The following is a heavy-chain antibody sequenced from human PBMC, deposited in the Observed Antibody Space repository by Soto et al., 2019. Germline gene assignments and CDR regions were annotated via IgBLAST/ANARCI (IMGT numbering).Heavy chain of an antibody. CDR1: GFDFSSFW. CDR3: AKSPNFYCSSPNCYKYYFDF. V-gene: IGHV3-74*01. D-gene: IGHD2-2*01. J-gene: IGHJ4*02. CDR2: INAAGITA. Sequence: GGSLRLSCAASGFDFSSFWMHLVRQVPGKGLVCVSRINAAGITATYADSVKGRFTISRDNAKNTLYLEMNNLRAEDTAIYYCAKSPNFYCSSPNCYKYYFDFWGQGTLVTVSS.